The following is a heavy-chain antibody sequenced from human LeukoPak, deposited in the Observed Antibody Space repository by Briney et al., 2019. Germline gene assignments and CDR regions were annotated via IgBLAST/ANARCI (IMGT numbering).Heavy chain of an antibody. D-gene: IGHD3-10*02. CDR3: AELGITMIGGV. J-gene: IGHJ6*04. CDR1: GFTFSNYA. Sequence: GGSLRLSCAASGFTFSNYAMTWVRQAPGKGLEWVSSLSSRSRYIYYADSLKGRFTISRDNAKNSLYLQMNSLRAEDTAVYYCAELGITMIGGVWGKGTTVTISS. CDR2: LSSRSRYI. V-gene: IGHV3-21*01.